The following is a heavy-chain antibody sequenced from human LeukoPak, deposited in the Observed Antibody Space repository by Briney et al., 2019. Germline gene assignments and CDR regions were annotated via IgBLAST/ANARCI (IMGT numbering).Heavy chain of an antibody. CDR3: ARVTRITIFGVVIINAFDI. V-gene: IGHV4-59*01. CDR2: IYYSGST. J-gene: IGHJ3*02. D-gene: IGHD3-3*01. CDR1: GGSISSYY. Sequence: SETLSLTCTVSGGSISSYYWSWIRQPPGKGLEWIGYIYYSGSTNYNPSLKSRVTISVDTSKNQFSLKLSSVTAADTAVYYCARVTRITIFGVVIINAFDIWGQGTMVTVSS.